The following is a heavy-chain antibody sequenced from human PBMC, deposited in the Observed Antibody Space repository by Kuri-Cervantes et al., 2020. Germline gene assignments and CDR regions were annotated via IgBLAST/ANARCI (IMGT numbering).Heavy chain of an antibody. Sequence: GESLKISCAASGFTFSSYAMHWVRQAPGKGLEWVAVISYDGSNKYYADSVKGRFTISRDNSKNTLYLQMNSLRAEDTAVYYCASDGEKPSSSWYFYYYYYYGMDVWGQGTTVTVSS. V-gene: IGHV3-30-3*01. CDR1: GFTFSSYA. CDR3: ASDGEKPSSSWYFYYYYYYGMDV. J-gene: IGHJ6*02. CDR2: ISYDGSNK. D-gene: IGHD6-13*01.